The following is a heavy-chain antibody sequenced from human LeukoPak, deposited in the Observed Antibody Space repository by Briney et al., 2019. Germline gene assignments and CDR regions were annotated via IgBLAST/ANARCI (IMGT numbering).Heavy chain of an antibody. J-gene: IGHJ4*02. V-gene: IGHV3-23*01. D-gene: IGHD6-13*01. CDR2: LSSTGTT. CDR1: GISFSSFG. CDR3: ARVGYSSAWYFFNF. Sequence: GGSLRLSCAASGISFSSFGMSWVRQTPEKGLEWVSTLSSTGTTFYAGSVKGRFTISRANSENTLYLQMDSLTAEDTALYYCARVGYSSAWYFFNFWGQGTLVTVSS.